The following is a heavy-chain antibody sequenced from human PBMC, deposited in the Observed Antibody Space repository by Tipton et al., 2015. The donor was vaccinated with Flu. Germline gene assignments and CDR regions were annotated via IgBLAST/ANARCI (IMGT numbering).Heavy chain of an antibody. D-gene: IGHD3-3*01. CDR2: IYYSGST. J-gene: IGHJ3*02. CDR3: ARRNFVTIFGVVGSLPILNGAFDI. CDR1: GGSISSYY. Sequence: TLSLTCTVSGGSISSYYWSWIRQPPGKGLEWIGYIYYSGSTNYNPSLKSRVTISVDTSKNQFSLKLSSVTAADTAVYYCARRNFVTIFGVVGSLPILNGAFDIWGQGTMVTVSS. V-gene: IGHV4-59*08.